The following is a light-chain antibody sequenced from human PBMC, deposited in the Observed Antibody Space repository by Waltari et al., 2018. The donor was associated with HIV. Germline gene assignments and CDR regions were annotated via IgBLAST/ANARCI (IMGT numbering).Light chain of an antibody. Sequence: DIQMTQSPSTLPACVGDRITITCRASQSIATWLAWYQQKPGKAPKLVIYRASSLETGVPSRFSGSGSGTEFTLTISSLQPEDFATYYCQQYNTSSPWTFGQGTKVDI. CDR1: QSIATW. CDR2: RAS. CDR3: QQYNTSSPWT. J-gene: IGKJ1*01. V-gene: IGKV1-5*03.